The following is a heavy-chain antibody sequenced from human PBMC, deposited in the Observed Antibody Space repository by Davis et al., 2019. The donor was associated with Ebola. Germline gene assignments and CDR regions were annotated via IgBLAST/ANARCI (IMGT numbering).Heavy chain of an antibody. CDR3: AREGDFWSPTALDV. J-gene: IGHJ6*04. D-gene: IGHD3-3*01. Sequence: ASVKVSCKASGGTFSSYAISWVRQAPGQGLEWMGWISAYNGNTNYAQKLQGRVTMTTDTSTSTAYMELRSLRSDDTAVYYCAREGDFWSPTALDVWGKGTTVTVSS. CDR1: GGTFSSYA. CDR2: ISAYNGNT. V-gene: IGHV1-18*01.